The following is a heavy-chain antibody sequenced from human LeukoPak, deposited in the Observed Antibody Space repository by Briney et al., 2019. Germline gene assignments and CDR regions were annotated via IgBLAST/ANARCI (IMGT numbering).Heavy chain of an antibody. CDR2: ISAYNGNT. J-gene: IGHJ4*02. CDR3: ARAVPGYYDSSGYYPL. CDR1: GGTFSSYA. V-gene: IGHV1-18*01. D-gene: IGHD3-22*01. Sequence: ASVKVSCKVSGGTFSSYAISWVRQAPGQGLEWMGWISAYNGNTNYAQKLQGRVTMTTDTSTSTAYMELRSLRSDDTAVYYCARAVPGYYDSSGYYPLWGQGTLVTVSS.